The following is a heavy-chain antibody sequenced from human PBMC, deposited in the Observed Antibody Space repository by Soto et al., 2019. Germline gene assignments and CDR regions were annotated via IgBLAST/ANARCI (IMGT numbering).Heavy chain of an antibody. D-gene: IGHD2-2*01. CDR3: GTFLSTTSPDV. CDR1: GGSISSAA. CDR2: TYYRSKWYN. Sequence: KPSETLSLTCTVSGGSISSAAWNWIRQSPSRGLEWLGRTYYRSKWYNDYAVSVKSRITINPDTSKNQFSLHLNSVTPEDTAVYYCGTFLSTTSPDVWGEGTTVTVSS. J-gene: IGHJ6*04. V-gene: IGHV6-1*01.